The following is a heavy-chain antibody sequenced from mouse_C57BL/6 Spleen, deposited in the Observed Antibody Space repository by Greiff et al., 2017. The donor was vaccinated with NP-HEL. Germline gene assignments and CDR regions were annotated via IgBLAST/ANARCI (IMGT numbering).Heavy chain of an antibody. CDR1: GFTLSDYG. V-gene: IGHV5-17*01. Sequence: EVNVVESGGGLVKPGGSLKLSCAASGFTLSDYGMHWVRQAPEKGLEWVAYISSGSSTIYYADTVKGRFTISRDNAKNTLFLQMTSLRSEDTAMYYCASLWFDYWGQGTTLTVSS. CDR3: ASLWFDY. CDR2: ISSGSSTI. D-gene: IGHD1-1*02. J-gene: IGHJ2*01.